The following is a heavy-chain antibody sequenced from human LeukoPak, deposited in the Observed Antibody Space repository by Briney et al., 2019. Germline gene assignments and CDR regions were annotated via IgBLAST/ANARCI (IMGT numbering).Heavy chain of an antibody. V-gene: IGHV3-74*01. D-gene: IGHD6-19*01. Sequence: GGSLRLSCAASGFTFSKYWMLWVRQAPGKGLESVSRINTDGTVTTYADSVKGRFTVSRDNADNTMFLQMNSLRDEDTAVYYCATKQWLAPPPDSWGQGTPVTVSS. CDR1: GFTFSKYW. CDR3: ATKQWLAPPPDS. CDR2: INTDGTVT. J-gene: IGHJ4*02.